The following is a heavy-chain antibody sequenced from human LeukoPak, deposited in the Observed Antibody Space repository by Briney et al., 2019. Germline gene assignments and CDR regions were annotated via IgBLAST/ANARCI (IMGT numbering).Heavy chain of an antibody. CDR1: GGSISSGGYY. CDR2: IYYGGSA. V-gene: IGHV4-31*03. D-gene: IGHD4-11*01. Sequence: SETLSLTCTVSGGSISSGGYYWSWIRQHPGKGLEWIGYIYYGGSAYYSPSLKSRVTISVDTSKNQFSLRLSSVTAADTAVYYCARGDNYGNYEFFDYWGQGTLVTVSS. CDR3: ARGDNYGNYEFFDY. J-gene: IGHJ4*02.